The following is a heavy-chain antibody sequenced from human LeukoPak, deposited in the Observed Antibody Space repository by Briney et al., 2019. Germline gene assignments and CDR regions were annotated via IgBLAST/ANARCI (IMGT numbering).Heavy chain of an antibody. V-gene: IGHV3-48*01. CDR2: ISSSSSTI. J-gene: IGHJ4*02. CDR3: AAVFLVSYDSSGYYCFDY. CDR1: GFTFNVHG. D-gene: IGHD3-22*01. Sequence: PGGSLRLSCAASGFTFNVHGMNWVRQAPGKGLEWISYISSSSSTIYYADSVKGRLTISRDNAKNSLYLQMNSLRAEDTAVYYCAAVFLVSYDSSGYYCFDYWGRGTLVTVSS.